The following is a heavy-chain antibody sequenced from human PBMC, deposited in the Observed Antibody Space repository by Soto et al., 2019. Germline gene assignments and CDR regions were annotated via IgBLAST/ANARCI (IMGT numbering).Heavy chain of an antibody. V-gene: IGHV1-2*04. CDR3: ARDRGYCSGGSCYLNWFDS. Sequence: ASVKASCKASGYTFTGYCMHWVRQAPGQGLEWMGWINPNSGGTNYAQKFQGWVTMTRDTSISTAYMELSRLRSDDTAVYYCARDRGYCSGGSCYLNWFDSWGQGTLGTVSS. D-gene: IGHD2-15*01. CDR2: INPNSGGT. J-gene: IGHJ5*01. CDR1: GYTFTGYC.